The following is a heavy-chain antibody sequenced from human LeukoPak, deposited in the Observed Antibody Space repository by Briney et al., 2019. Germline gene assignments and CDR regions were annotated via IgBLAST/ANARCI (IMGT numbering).Heavy chain of an antibody. V-gene: IGHV3-15*01. CDR3: TTVHGAGPVNFDY. D-gene: IGHD3-16*01. CDR2: IKSKTDGERS. J-gene: IGHJ4*02. Sequence: GGSLRLSCTASGFTFNTVWMTWVRQAPGKGLEWAGRIKSKTDGERSDYAAAVKGRFIISRGDSEDTLFLQMNSLKTEDTAVYYCTTVHGAGPVNFDYWGQGSLVTVSS. CDR1: GFTFNTVW.